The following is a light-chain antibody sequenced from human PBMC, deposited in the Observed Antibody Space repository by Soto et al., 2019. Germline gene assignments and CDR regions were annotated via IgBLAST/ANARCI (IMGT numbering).Light chain of an antibody. CDR3: CSYAGSSTLGV. V-gene: IGLV2-23*01. CDR2: EDS. Sequence: QSVLTQPASVSGSPGQSITISCTGTSSDAGSYNLVSWYQQHPGKAPKLMIYEDSKRSSGVSNRFSGSKSGNTASLTISGLQADDEADYYCCSYAGSSTLGVFGGGTKLTVL. J-gene: IGLJ2*01. CDR1: SSDAGSYNL.